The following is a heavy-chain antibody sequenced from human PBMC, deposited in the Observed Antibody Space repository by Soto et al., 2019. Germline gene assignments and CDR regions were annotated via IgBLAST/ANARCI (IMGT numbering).Heavy chain of an antibody. V-gene: IGHV1-3*01. CDR3: ARLLQNYYYYGMDV. CDR2: INAGNGNT. D-gene: IGHD3-22*01. CDR1: GYTFTSYA. Sequence: VASVKVSCKASGYTFTSYAMHWVRQAPGQRLEWTGWINAGNGNTKYSQKFQGRVTITRDTSASTAYMELSSLRSEDTAVYYCARLLQNYYYYGMDVCGQGTTVTVSS. J-gene: IGHJ6*02.